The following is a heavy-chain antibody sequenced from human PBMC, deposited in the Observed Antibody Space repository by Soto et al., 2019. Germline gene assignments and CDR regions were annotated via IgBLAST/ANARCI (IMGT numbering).Heavy chain of an antibody. Sequence: PGGSLRLSCAASGFTFSDFYMSWIRQAPGKGLECVSYITNSGNTIYYADSVKGRFTISRDSAKNSLYLQMNSLRAEDTAVYYCARRAGYSYGYDYYYYMDVWGTGTTVTVSS. J-gene: IGHJ6*03. CDR3: ARRAGYSYGYDYYYYMDV. CDR1: GFTFSDFY. V-gene: IGHV3-11*01. D-gene: IGHD5-18*01. CDR2: ITNSGNTI.